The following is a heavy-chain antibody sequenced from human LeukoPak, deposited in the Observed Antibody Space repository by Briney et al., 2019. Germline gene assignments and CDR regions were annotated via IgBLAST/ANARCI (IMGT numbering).Heavy chain of an antibody. CDR2: IRSSSNII. Sequence: GGSLRLSCAASGFTFSSYSMNWVRQAPGKGLEWVSYIRSSSNIIYYADSVKGRFTISRDNSKNTLYLQMNSLRAEDTAVDYCAKDQNYYDSSGYYNYWGQGTLVTVSS. J-gene: IGHJ4*02. CDR1: GFTFSSYS. V-gene: IGHV3-48*01. D-gene: IGHD3-22*01. CDR3: AKDQNYYDSSGYYNY.